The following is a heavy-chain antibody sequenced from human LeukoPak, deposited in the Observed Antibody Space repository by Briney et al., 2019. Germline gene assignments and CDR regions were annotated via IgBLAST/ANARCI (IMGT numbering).Heavy chain of an antibody. J-gene: IGHJ4*02. CDR2: ISSNGGST. CDR3: ARDLNGCDPLGY. V-gene: IGHV3-64*01. D-gene: IGHD5-12*01. Sequence: PGGSLRLSCAASGFTFSSYAMHWVRQAPGKGLEYVSAISSNGGSTYYANSVKGRFTISRDNSKNTLYLQMGSLRAEDMAVYYCARDLNGCDPLGYWGQGTLVTVSS. CDR1: GFTFSSYA.